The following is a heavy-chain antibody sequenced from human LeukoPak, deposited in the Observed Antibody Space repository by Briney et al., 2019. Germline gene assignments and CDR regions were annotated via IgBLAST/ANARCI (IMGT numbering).Heavy chain of an antibody. D-gene: IGHD1-14*01. CDR2: MNSNSGNT. CDR3: ARVGPPPNWFDP. V-gene: IGHV1-8*03. J-gene: IGHJ5*02. CDR1: GSTFTSYD. Sequence: ASVKLSCKASGSTFTSYDINWERHAHGQGLEWMGWMNSNSGNTRYAQKFQGRVTNTRNTSVSAAYMELSSLRSEDTAVYYCARVGPPPNWFDPWGQGTLVTVSS.